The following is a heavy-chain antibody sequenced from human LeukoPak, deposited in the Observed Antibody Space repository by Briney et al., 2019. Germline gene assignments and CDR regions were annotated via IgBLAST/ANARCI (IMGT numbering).Heavy chain of an antibody. CDR2: ISYDGSNK. Sequence: GGSLRLSCAASGFTFSSYGMHWVRQAPGKGLEWVAVISYDGSNKYYVDSVKGRFTISRDNSKDTLYLQMNSLRAEDTAVYYCAKGRIAVGDWGQGTLVTVSS. CDR1: GFTFSSYG. V-gene: IGHV3-30*18. J-gene: IGHJ4*02. D-gene: IGHD6-19*01. CDR3: AKGRIAVGD.